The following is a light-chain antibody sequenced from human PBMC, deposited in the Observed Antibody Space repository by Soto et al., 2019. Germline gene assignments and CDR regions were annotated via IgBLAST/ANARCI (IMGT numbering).Light chain of an antibody. CDR3: QQRSDWPPELT. CDR2: DAS. CDR1: QSVRSS. V-gene: IGKV3-11*01. Sequence: EIVLTQSPATPSLSPGDRATLSCRASQSVRSSLAWFQQKPGQAPRLLIYDASKRATGIPARFSGSASGADFTLTISSLEPGDFAVYYCQQRSDWPPELTFGGGTKVDIK. J-gene: IGKJ4*01.